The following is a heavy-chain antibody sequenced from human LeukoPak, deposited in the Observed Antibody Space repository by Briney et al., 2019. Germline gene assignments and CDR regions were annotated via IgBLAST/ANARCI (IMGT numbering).Heavy chain of an antibody. CDR2: IKSKSDGGTI. Sequence: GGSLRLSCAASGFTFSSYGMHWVRQAPGKGLEWVGRIKSKSDGGTIDYAAPVKGRFTISRDDSKYMAYLQMNSLKTEDTAVYYCTVGQYCDYWGQGTLVTVSS. CDR3: TVGQYCDY. D-gene: IGHD1-26*01. CDR1: GFTFSSYG. V-gene: IGHV3-15*01. J-gene: IGHJ4*02.